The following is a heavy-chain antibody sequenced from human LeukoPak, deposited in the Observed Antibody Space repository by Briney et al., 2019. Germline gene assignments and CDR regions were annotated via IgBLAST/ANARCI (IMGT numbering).Heavy chain of an antibody. V-gene: IGHV3-48*04. CDR3: ARDPYSMYSSNSAFDI. D-gene: IGHD6-13*01. CDR1: GFTFSSYS. J-gene: IGHJ3*02. Sequence: GGSLRLSCAASGFTFSSYSMNWVRQAPGKGLEWVSYISSSSSTIYYADSVKGRFTISRDNAKNSLYLQMNSLRAEDTAVYYCARDPYSMYSSNSAFDIWGQGTMVTVSS. CDR2: ISSSSSTI.